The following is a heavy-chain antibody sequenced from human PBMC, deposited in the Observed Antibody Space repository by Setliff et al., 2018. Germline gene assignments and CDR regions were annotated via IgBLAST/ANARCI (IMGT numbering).Heavy chain of an antibody. D-gene: IGHD6-19*01. Sequence: SQTLSLPCTVSGGSITDENSWWAWIRQPAGKRPEWLGLIYIRGGTDYNPSLKSRVTISLDTSRNQFSLNLTSVTAADTAVYYCAVDHVTNIAESGYGYTRIDPWGQGIPGTVSS. V-gene: IGHV4-61*02. CDR2: IYIRGGT. CDR3: AVDHVTNIAESGYGYTRIDP. J-gene: IGHJ5*02. CDR1: GGSITDENSW.